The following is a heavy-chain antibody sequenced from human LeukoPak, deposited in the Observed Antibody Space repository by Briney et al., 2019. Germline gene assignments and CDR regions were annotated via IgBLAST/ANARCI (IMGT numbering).Heavy chain of an antibody. J-gene: IGHJ6*02. Sequence: PGGSLRLSCAASGFTFSSYGMHWVRQAPGKGLEWVAFIRYGGSNKYYADSVKGRFTISRDNSKNTLYLQMNSLRAEDTAVYYCAKDLYCSGGSCYPYGMDVWGQGTTVTVSS. V-gene: IGHV3-30*02. D-gene: IGHD2-15*01. CDR2: IRYGGSNK. CDR1: GFTFSSYG. CDR3: AKDLYCSGGSCYPYGMDV.